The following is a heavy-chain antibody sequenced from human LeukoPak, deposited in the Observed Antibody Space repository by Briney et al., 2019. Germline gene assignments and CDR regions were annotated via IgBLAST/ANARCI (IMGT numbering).Heavy chain of an antibody. CDR1: GFTFSSYA. V-gene: IGHV3-23*01. Sequence: GGSLRLSCAASGFTFSSYAMSWVRQAPGKGLEWVSTIGGSGDSTYYADSVKGRFTISRDNSKNTLYLQMNSLRAEDTAVYYCAKDRDPGMLRPFDYWGQGSLVTVSS. CDR2: IGGSGDST. CDR3: AKDRDPGMLRPFDY. J-gene: IGHJ4*02. D-gene: IGHD3-10*01.